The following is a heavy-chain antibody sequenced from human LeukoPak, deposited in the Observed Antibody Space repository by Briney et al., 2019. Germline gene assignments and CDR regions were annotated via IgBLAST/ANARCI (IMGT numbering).Heavy chain of an antibody. J-gene: IGHJ4*02. CDR3: GKGSRGSYHY. CDR2: ITDSGVDT. D-gene: IGHD1-26*01. Sequence: GGSLRLSCAASGFTFNSDAMTWVRQAPEKGLEWVSSITDSGVDTYYADSVKGRFTISRDNSKNTLFLQMNSLRAGDRPVHYFGKGSRGSYHYWGQGTLVTVSS. V-gene: IGHV3-23*01. CDR1: GFTFNSDA.